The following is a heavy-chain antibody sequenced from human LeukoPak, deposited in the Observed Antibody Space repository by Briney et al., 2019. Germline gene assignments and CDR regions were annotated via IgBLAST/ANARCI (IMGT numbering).Heavy chain of an antibody. J-gene: IGHJ3*01. CDR1: GYNFAQSR. D-gene: IGHD1-26*01. Sequence: GGSLRLSSMGSGYNFAQSRIGWVRDMFGRGLGWMWITLPGDSDTLYSTSFQGQATMSADKSISTAYLQWSSLKASDTAMYYCARLWGGIVAADDAFDVWGQGTMVTVSS. CDR3: ARLWGGIVAADDAFDV. CDR2: TLPGDSDT. V-gene: IGHV5-51*01.